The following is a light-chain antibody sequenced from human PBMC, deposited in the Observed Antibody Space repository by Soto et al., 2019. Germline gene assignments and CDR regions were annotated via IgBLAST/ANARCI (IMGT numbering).Light chain of an antibody. V-gene: IGLV2-14*01. CDR3: SSYTSSSTLV. Sequence: QSALTQPASVSGSPGQSITIAWTGTRSDIGTYNYVSWYQQHPGKAPKLIIYEVSNRPSGVSNRFSGSKSGNTASLTISGLQAEDEADYYCSSYTSSSTLVFGGGTKLTVL. CDR2: EVS. CDR1: RSDIGTYNY. J-gene: IGLJ3*02.